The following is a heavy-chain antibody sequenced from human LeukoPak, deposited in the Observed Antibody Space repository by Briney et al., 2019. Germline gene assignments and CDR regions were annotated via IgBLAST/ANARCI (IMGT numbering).Heavy chain of an antibody. CDR3: ARDWYYYDSSGYYYAPRYYYFDY. CDR1: GFIFSSYS. J-gene: IGHJ4*02. V-gene: IGHV3-21*01. D-gene: IGHD3-22*01. Sequence: GGSLRLSCAASGFIFSSYSMNWVRQAPGKGLEWVSSISSSSSYIYYADSVKGRFTISRDNAKNSLYLQMNSLRAEDTAVYYCARDWYYYDSSGYYYAPRYYYFDYWGQGTLVTVSS. CDR2: ISSSSSYI.